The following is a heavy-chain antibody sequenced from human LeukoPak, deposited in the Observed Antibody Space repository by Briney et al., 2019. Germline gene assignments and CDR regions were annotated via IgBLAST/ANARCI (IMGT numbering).Heavy chain of an antibody. D-gene: IGHD6-13*01. V-gene: IGHV5-51*01. Sequence: GESLKISCKGSGYRFTSYWIGWVRQMPGKGLEWMGIIYPGDSDTRYSPSFQGQVTISADKSISTAYLQWSSLKASDTAIYYCARRVESSSWTSDYWGQGTLVTVSS. CDR2: IYPGDSDT. CDR3: ARRVESSSWTSDY. J-gene: IGHJ4*02. CDR1: GYRFTSYW.